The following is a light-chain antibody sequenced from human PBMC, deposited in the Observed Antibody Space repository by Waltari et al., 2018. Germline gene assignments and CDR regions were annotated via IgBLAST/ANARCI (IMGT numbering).Light chain of an antibody. CDR2: GTS. Sequence: EIVMTQSPATLSVSPGERATLSYRASQSASINLAWYQQKPGQAPRLLIHGTSTRATGIPDRFSGSGSGTDFTLTISSLQPEDFAVYYCQQYDNWPTYTFGQGTKLEIK. CDR1: QSASIN. CDR3: QQYDNWPTYT. J-gene: IGKJ2*01. V-gene: IGKV3-15*01.